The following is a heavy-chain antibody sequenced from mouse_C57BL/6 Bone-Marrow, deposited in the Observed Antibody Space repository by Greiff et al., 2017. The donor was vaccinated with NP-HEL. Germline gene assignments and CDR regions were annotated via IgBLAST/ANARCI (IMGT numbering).Heavy chain of an antibody. D-gene: IGHD3-1*01. Sequence: EVQLQQSGPVLVKPGASVKMSCKASGYTFTDYYMSWVKQSHGKSLEWIGVINPYNGGTSYNQKFKGKATLTVDKSSSTAYMELNSLTSEDSAVYYCARRATAPFDYWGQGTTLTVSS. CDR1: GYTFTDYY. CDR2: INPYNGGT. J-gene: IGHJ2*01. CDR3: ARRATAPFDY. V-gene: IGHV1-19*01.